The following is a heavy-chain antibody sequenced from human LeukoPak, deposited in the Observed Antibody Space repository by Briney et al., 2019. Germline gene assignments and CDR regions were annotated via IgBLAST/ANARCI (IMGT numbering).Heavy chain of an antibody. J-gene: IGHJ5*02. D-gene: IGHD3-22*01. CDR3: ARVEDYDSSGYYLFDP. V-gene: IGHV3-30-3*01. CDR2: ISYDGSNK. CDR1: GFTFSSYA. Sequence: GGSLRLSCAASGFTFSSYAMHWVRQAPGKGLEWVAVISYDGSNKYYADSVKGRFTISRDNSKNTLYLQMNSLRAEDTAVYYCARVEDYDSSGYYLFDPWGQGTLVTVSS.